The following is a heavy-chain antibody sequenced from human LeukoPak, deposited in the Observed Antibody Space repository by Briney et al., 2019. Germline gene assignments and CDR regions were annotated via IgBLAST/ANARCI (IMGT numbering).Heavy chain of an antibody. Sequence: HPGGSLRLSCVASGFTVSSHYMSWVRQAPGKGLEWVSVMYSGGSTYYADSVKGGFTISRDNSKNTLDLQMNTLRAEDTAVYYCTRDLRSDVWGQGTTVTVSS. CDR1: GFTVSSHY. CDR3: TRDLRSDV. J-gene: IGHJ6*02. CDR2: MYSGGST. V-gene: IGHV3-66*01.